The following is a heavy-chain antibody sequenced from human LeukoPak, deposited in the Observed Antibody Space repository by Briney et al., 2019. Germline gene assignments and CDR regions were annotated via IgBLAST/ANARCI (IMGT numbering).Heavy chain of an antibody. CDR1: GGSISSGGYY. J-gene: IGHJ3*02. CDR2: ICYSGST. Sequence: SETLSLTCTVSGGSISSGGYYWSWIRQHPGKGLEWIGYICYSGSTYYNPSLKSRVTISVDTSKNQFSLKLSSVTAADTAVYYCARDGSGFGELDIWGQGTMVTVSS. V-gene: IGHV4-31*03. D-gene: IGHD3-10*01. CDR3: ARDGSGFGELDI.